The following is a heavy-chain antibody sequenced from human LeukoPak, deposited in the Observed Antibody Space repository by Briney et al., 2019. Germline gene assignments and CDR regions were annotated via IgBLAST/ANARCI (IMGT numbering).Heavy chain of an antibody. CDR2: INPNSGGT. J-gene: IGHJ6*02. CDR1: GYTFTGYY. V-gene: IGHV1-2*02. D-gene: IGHD2-15*01. CDR3: ARVVVVAATPLYYYGMDV. Sequence: ASVKVSCKASGYTFTGYYMHWVGQAPGQGLEWMGWINPNSGGTNYAQKFQGRVTMTRDTSISTAYMELSRLRSDETAVYYCARVVVVAATPLYYYGMDVWGQGTTVTVSS.